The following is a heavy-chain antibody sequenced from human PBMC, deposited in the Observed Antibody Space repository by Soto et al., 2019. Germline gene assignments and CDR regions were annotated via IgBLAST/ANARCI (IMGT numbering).Heavy chain of an antibody. J-gene: IGHJ4*02. CDR3: ARVRGYSGYGIDY. CDR1: GFNYSSYE. D-gene: IGHD5-12*01. CDR2: ISGSGRTI. Sequence: GGSLRLSCAASGFNYSSYEMDWVRQAPGKGLEWVSYISGSGRTIYYADSVKGRFTISRDNAKNSLYLQMNSLRAEDTAVYYCARVRGYSGYGIDYWGQGTLVTVSS. V-gene: IGHV3-48*03.